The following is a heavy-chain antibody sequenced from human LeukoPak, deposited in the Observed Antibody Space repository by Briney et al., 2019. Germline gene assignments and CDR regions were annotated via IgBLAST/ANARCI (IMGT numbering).Heavy chain of an antibody. CDR1: GGSFSSGYYS. Sequence: PSETLSLTWSVSGGSFSSGYYSWTWIRQHPGTGLEWIGYIYYTGSPYYNPSLQSRVSMSIDASKNLFYLKLNSVTAADTAVYYCARQIDSGYDFSVDYWGQGTLVTVSS. J-gene: IGHJ4*02. D-gene: IGHD5-12*01. CDR2: IYYTGSP. CDR3: ARQIDSGYDFSVDY. V-gene: IGHV4-31*02.